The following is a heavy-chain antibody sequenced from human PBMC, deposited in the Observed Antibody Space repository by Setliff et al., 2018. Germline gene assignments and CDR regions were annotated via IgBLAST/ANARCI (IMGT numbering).Heavy chain of an antibody. CDR2: IFQSGTT. CDR3: ARGSQIFYYDSTGSLHFDY. J-gene: IGHJ4*02. CDR1: GYSISSGGYS. V-gene: IGHV4-30-2*01. D-gene: IGHD3-22*01. Sequence: PSETLSLTCAVSGYSISSGGYSWSWIRQPPGKGLEWIGYIFQSGTTYYSPSLESRVTIAVDTSQNEFSLKLSSVTAADTAVYYCARGSQIFYYDSTGSLHFDYWGQGALVTVSS.